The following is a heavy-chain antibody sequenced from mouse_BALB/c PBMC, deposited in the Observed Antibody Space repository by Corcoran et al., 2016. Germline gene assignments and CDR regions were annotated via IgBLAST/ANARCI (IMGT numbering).Heavy chain of an antibody. CDR2: IDPANGNT. V-gene: IGHV14-3*02. CDR3: ALYDYDEYYFDY. Sequence: EVQLQQSGAELVKPGAPVKLSCTASGFNIKDTYMHWVKQRPEQGLEWIGRIDPANGNTKYDPKFQGKATITADTSSNTAYLQLSSLTSEDTAVYYCALYDYDEYYFDYWGQGTTLTVSS. CDR1: GFNIKDTY. D-gene: IGHD2-4*01. J-gene: IGHJ2*01.